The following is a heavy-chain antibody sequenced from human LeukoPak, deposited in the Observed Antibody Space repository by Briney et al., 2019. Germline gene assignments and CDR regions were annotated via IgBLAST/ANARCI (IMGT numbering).Heavy chain of an antibody. CDR2: IYPGDSDT. J-gene: IGHJ6*03. V-gene: IGHV5-51*01. CDR3: ARGHVGPRKNYYYYYMDV. D-gene: IGHD3-10*01. CDR1: GYSFTSYW. Sequence: GESLKISCKGSGYSFTSYWIGWVRQMPGKGLEWMGIIYPGDSDTRYSPSFQGQVTISADKSISTAYLQWSSLKASDTAMYYCARGHVGPRKNYYYYYMDVWGKGTTVTVSS.